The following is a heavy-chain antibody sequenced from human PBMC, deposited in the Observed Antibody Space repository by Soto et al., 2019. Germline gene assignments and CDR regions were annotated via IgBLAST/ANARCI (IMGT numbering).Heavy chain of an antibody. Sequence: GGSLRLSCAASGFTFSSYAMSWVRQAPGKGLEWVSAISGSGGSTYYADSVKGRFTISRDNSKNTLYLQMNSLRAEDTAVYYCAKDLRLLEWLPPGPLVNDAFDIWGQGTMVTVSS. J-gene: IGHJ3*02. CDR2: ISGSGGST. CDR3: AKDLRLLEWLPPGPLVNDAFDI. D-gene: IGHD3-3*01. CDR1: GFTFSSYA. V-gene: IGHV3-23*01.